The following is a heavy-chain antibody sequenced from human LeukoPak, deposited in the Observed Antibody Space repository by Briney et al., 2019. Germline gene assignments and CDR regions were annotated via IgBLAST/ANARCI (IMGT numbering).Heavy chain of an antibody. D-gene: IGHD3-10*01. CDR2: IIPIFGTA. CDR1: GGTFSSYA. V-gene: IGHV1-69*13. J-gene: IGHJ4*02. CDR3: AGFGELSSLDY. Sequence: GASVKVSCKASGGTFSSYAISWVRQAPGQGLEWMGGIIPIFGTANYAQKFQGRVTITADESTSTAYMELSSPRSEDTAVYYCAGFGELSSLDYWGQGTLVTVSS.